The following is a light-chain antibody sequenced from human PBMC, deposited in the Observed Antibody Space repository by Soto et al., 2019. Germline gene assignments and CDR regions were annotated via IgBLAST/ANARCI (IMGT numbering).Light chain of an antibody. V-gene: IGLV2-14*01. J-gene: IGLJ2*01. CDR1: NNDVGAYTY. Sequence: QSALTQPASVSGSPGQSITISCTGTNNDVGAYTYVSWYQQHPGKAPRLIIYEVSERPSGVSNRFSGSKSGNTASLVISGLQAEDKADYYCSSYRTGSRVFGGGTKLTVL. CDR3: SSYRTGSRV. CDR2: EVS.